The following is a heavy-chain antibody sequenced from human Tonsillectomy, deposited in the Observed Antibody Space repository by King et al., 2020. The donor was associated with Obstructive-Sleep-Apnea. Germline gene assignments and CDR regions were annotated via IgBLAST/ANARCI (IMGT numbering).Heavy chain of an antibody. V-gene: IGHV3-30*04. CDR3: ARDREQQLVNPWGLVDY. CDR1: QFTFSNYA. J-gene: IGHJ4*02. Sequence: VQLVESGGGVVQPGRSLRLSCAASQFTFSNYAMHWVRQAPGKGLEWVAVISYDGRNKYFADSVEGRFTISRDNSKNTLYLQMNSLRPEDTAMYYCARDREQQLVNPWGLVDYWGQGTLVTVAS. CDR2: ISYDGRNK. D-gene: IGHD6-13*01.